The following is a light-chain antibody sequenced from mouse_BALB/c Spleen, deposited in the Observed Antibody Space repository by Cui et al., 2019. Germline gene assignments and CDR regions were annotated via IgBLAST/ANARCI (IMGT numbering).Light chain of an antibody. CDR3: LQYDYLWT. Sequence: DIQMIQPPSSLSASLRVKGTITCTASQDINKYIACYQHQPGKGHRLLKHYSYPLQPGLPCRISRSGCGRDYSISISNLEDEDIATYYCLQYDYLWTFGGGTKLEIK. J-gene: IGKJ1*01. CDR2: YSY. CDR1: QDINKY. V-gene: IGKV19-93*01.